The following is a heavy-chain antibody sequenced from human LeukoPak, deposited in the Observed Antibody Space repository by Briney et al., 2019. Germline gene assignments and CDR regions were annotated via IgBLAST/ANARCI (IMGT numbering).Heavy chain of an antibody. Sequence: ASVKVSCKASGYTFTGYYMHWVRQAPGQGLEWMGWINPNSGGTNYAQKFQSWVTMTRDTSISTAYMELSRLRSDDTAVYYCARALRMGHYFDYWGQGTLVTVSS. V-gene: IGHV1-2*04. CDR2: INPNSGGT. CDR3: ARALRMGHYFDY. CDR1: GYTFTGYY. J-gene: IGHJ4*02.